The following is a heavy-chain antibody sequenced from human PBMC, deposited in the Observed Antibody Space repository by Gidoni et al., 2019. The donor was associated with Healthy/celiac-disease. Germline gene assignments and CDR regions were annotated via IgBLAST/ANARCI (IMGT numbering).Heavy chain of an antibody. V-gene: IGHV1-2*02. J-gene: IGHJ4*02. CDR1: GHTFTGSY. D-gene: IGHD2-15*01. Sequence: QLQLVQSGAEVKKPGASVKVSCKPSGHTFTGSYMHWVRQAPGQGLEWMGWINPNSGGTNYAQKFQGRVTMTRDTSISTAYMELSRLRSDDTAVYYCARDRCSGGSCLDYWGQGTLVTVSS. CDR3: ARDRCSGGSCLDY. CDR2: INPNSGGT.